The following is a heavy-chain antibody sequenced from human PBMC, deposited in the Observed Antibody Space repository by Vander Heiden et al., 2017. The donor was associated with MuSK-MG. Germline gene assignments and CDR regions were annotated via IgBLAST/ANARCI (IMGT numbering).Heavy chain of an antibody. CDR2: ISSRGSTV. D-gene: IGHD6-19*01. J-gene: IGHJ4*02. CDR1: GLTFSDSY. CDR3: ARTDGSGPLGHFDY. Sequence: QVQLVESGGGLVKPGGSLRLSCAASGLTFSDSYMSWIRQAPGKGLEWVSYISSRGSTVYYADCVKGRFTVSRDNAKNALHRQMNSIRAEETAVYYCARTDGSGPLGHFDYWGQGTLVIVYS. V-gene: IGHV3-11*01.